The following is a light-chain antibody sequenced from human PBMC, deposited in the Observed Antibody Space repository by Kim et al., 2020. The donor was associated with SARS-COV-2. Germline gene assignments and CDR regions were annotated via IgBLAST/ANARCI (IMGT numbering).Light chain of an antibody. CDR2: DVS. CDR3: CSYAASVTYV. CDR1: SCYVEIYRL. Sequence: TLSVAGPSCYVEIYRLVAGYPHHQGKALQLMIYDVSKRTSVVSHRCSGSKSGNTASLTVSGRQAEDEADYSCCSYAASVTYVFGTGTKVTVL. J-gene: IGLJ1*01. V-gene: IGLV2-23*02.